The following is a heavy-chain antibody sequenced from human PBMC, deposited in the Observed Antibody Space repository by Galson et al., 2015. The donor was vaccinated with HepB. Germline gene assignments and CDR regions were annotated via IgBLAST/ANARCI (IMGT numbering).Heavy chain of an antibody. CDR1: GYTFTNYI. J-gene: IGHJ6*03. V-gene: IGHV1-3*04. Sequence: SVKVSCKASGYTFTNYIIHRVRQAPGQRLEWMGWISTGNGNTKYSQKFRDRVTLTRDTSASTAYMELSSLRSEDTAVYYCAASPTVTHYYYMDVWVKGTTVIVSS. CDR3: AASPTVTHYYYMDV. CDR2: ISTGNGNT. D-gene: IGHD4-17*01.